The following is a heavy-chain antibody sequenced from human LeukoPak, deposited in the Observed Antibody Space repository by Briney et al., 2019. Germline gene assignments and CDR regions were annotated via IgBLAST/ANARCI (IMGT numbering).Heavy chain of an antibody. J-gene: IGHJ4*02. Sequence: WASVKASCTASGGTFSSYAISWVRQAPGQGLEWMGGIIPIFGTANYAQKFQGRVTITADESTSTAYMELSSLRSEDTAVYYCARAPGYCSGGSCYSMDYWGQGTLVTVSS. D-gene: IGHD2-15*01. CDR2: IIPIFGTA. V-gene: IGHV1-69*13. CDR1: GGTFSSYA. CDR3: ARAPGYCSGGSCYSMDY.